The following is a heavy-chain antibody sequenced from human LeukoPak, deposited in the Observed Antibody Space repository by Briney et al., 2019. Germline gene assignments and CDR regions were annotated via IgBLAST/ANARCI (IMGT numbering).Heavy chain of an antibody. Sequence: PGGSLRLSCAASGCTFSSYGFHWVRQPPGKGLEWVAVIWSDGSYKYYADSVKGRFTISRDDSKNTLYLQMNSLRAEDTAVYYCARDFSLQLFDYWGQGTLVTVFS. CDR2: IWSDGSYK. CDR1: GCTFSSYG. CDR3: ARDFSLQLFDY. V-gene: IGHV3-33*01. D-gene: IGHD5-24*01. J-gene: IGHJ4*02.